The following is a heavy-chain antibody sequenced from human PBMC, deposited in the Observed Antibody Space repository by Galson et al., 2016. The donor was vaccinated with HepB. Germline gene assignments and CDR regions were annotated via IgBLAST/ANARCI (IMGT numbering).Heavy chain of an antibody. Sequence: CAISGDSVSSNSAAWNWIWQPPSRGLEWLGRIYYRSNWHYDYAVSVKSRVTINPDTSKNQFSLQLNSVTPEDTAVYYCARVSLITASVWTWSAVDYWGLGTPVTVSS. CDR2: IYYRSNWHY. D-gene: IGHD6-19*01. CDR1: GDSVSSNSAA. J-gene: IGHJ4*02. CDR3: ARVSLITASVWTWSAVDY. V-gene: IGHV6-1*01.